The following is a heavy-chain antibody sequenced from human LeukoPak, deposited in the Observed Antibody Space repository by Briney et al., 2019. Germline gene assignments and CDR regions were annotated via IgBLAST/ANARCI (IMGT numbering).Heavy chain of an antibody. CDR3: TTGSYGDSREYYFDY. Sequence: GGSLRLSCAASGFTFSNAWMSWVRQAPGKGLEWVGRIKSKTDGGTTDYAAPVKGRSTISRDDSKNTLYLQMNSLKTEDTAVYYCTTGSYGDSREYYFDYWGQGTLVTVSS. D-gene: IGHD4-17*01. CDR1: GFTFSNAW. V-gene: IGHV3-15*01. J-gene: IGHJ4*02. CDR2: IKSKTDGGTT.